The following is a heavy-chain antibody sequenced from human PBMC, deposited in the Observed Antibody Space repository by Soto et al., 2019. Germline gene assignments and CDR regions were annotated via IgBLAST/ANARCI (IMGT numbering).Heavy chain of an antibody. J-gene: IGHJ4*02. Sequence: EVQLVESGGGLVQPGRSLRLSCAASGFTFDDYAMHWVRQAPGKGLEWVSGISWNSGSIGYADSVKGRFTISRDNAKNSMYLQMNSLRAEDTALYYCAKDHASLRVRGVMHKRGYWGQGTLVTVSS. D-gene: IGHD3-10*01. CDR3: AKDHASLRVRGVMHKRGY. CDR1: GFTFDDYA. V-gene: IGHV3-9*01. CDR2: ISWNSGSI.